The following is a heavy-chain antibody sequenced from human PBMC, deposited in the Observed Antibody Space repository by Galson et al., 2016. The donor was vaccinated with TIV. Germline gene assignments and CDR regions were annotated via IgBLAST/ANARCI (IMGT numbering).Heavy chain of an antibody. CDR1: GDSISDGDSF. Sequence: TLSLTCTVSGDSISDGDSFWSWIRQPPGKGLEWIGYIYYSGRTYYNPSLKSRVTISVDRSTNQFSLKLASVTAADTALYYCARANGHYYYGMDVWGQGTTGTVSS. J-gene: IGHJ6*02. D-gene: IGHD2-8*01. CDR3: ARANGHYYYGMDV. V-gene: IGHV4-30-4*08. CDR2: IYYSGRT.